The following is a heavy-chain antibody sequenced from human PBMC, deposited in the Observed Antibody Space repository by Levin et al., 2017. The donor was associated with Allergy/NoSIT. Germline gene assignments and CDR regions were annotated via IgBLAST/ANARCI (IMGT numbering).Heavy chain of an antibody. J-gene: IGHJ1*01. CDR1: GYSFSSYW. V-gene: IGHV5-51*01. D-gene: IGHD5-12*01. CDR3: ASGYDYFQH. Sequence: ASVKVSCKASGYSFSSYWIGWVRQTPGKGLEWMGVIYPGDSDARYNPSFEGQVTFSADKSITTAFLQWSSLKASDTAIYFCASGYDYFQHWAQGTLVTVS. CDR2: IYPGDSDA.